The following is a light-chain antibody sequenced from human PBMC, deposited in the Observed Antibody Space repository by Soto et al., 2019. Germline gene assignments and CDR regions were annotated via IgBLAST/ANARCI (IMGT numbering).Light chain of an antibody. CDR3: SSYTSSSTFYV. V-gene: IGLV2-14*01. CDR2: DVS. Sequence: QSVLTQPASVYGSPGQSITISCTRTSSDVGGYNYVSWYQQHPGKAPKLMIYDVSNRPSGVSNRFSGSKSGNTASLTISGLQAEDEADYYCSSYTSSSTFYVFGTGTRSPS. CDR1: SSDVGGYNY. J-gene: IGLJ1*01.